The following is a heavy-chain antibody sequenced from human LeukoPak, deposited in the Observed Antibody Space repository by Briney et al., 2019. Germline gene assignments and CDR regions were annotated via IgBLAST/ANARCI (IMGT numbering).Heavy chain of an antibody. D-gene: IGHD1-14*01. J-gene: IGHJ4*02. CDR3: ARGTSWTHDY. CDR2: ISSDGTKI. V-gene: IGHV3-11*01. Sequence: GGSLRLSCAASGFSFSVYYMSWIRQVPGKGLDWVSFISSDGTKIYYADSVRGRFTISRDNANNSLYLQMNSLRAEDTAVYYCARGTSWTHDYWGQGTLVTVSS. CDR1: GFSFSVYY.